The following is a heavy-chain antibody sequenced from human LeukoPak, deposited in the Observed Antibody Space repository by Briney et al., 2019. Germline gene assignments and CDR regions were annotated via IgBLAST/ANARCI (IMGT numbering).Heavy chain of an antibody. CDR2: IYYSGST. D-gene: IGHD5-12*01. CDR3: ARRGATVSGDY. CDR1: GGSISSYY. V-gene: IGHV4-59*08. Sequence: SETLSLTCTVSGGSISSYYWSWIRQPPGKGLEWIGYIYYSGSTNYNPSLKSRVTISVDTSKNHFSLKLSSVTAADTAVYYCARRGATVSGDYWGQGTLIIVSS. J-gene: IGHJ4*02.